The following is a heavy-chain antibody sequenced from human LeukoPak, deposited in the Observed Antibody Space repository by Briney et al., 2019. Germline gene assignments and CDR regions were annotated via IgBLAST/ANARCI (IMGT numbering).Heavy chain of an antibody. CDR2: ISGSGGST. CDR1: GFTFSSYA. V-gene: IGHV3-23*01. CDR3: AKDTSYDSSGYYPEYFQH. Sequence: GGSLRLSCAASGFTFSSYAMSWVRQAPGKGLEWVSAISGSGGSTYFADSVKGRFTISRDNSKNTLYLQMNSLRAEDTAVYYCAKDTSYDSSGYYPEYFQHWGQGTLVTVSS. J-gene: IGHJ1*01. D-gene: IGHD3-22*01.